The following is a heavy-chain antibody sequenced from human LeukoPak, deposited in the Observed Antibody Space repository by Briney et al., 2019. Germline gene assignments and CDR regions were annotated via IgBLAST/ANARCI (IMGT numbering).Heavy chain of an antibody. Sequence: GASVKVSCKASGYTFTSYGISWVRQAPGQGLEWMGWISAYNGNTNYAQKLQGRVTMTTDTSTSTAYMELRSLRSDDPAVYDCATLTYYYDMDVWGKGTTVTVSS. CDR2: ISAYNGNT. V-gene: IGHV1-18*01. CDR3: ATLTYYYDMDV. J-gene: IGHJ6*03. CDR1: GYTFTSYG.